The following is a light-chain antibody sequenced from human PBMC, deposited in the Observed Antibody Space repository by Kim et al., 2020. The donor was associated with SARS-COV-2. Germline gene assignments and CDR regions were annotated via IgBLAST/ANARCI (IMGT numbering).Light chain of an antibody. CDR3: QVWDSSSDHYV. Sequence: SYELTQPPSVSVAPGKTARITCGGNNIGSKSVHWYQQKPGQAPVLVVYDDSDRPSGIPERFSGSNSGNTATLTISRVEVGDEADYYCQVWDSSSDHYVFGTRTKVTVL. V-gene: IGLV3-21*03. CDR2: DDS. J-gene: IGLJ1*01. CDR1: NIGSKS.